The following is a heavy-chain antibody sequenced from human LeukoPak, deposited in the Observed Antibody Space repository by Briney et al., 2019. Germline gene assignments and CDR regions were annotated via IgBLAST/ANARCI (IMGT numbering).Heavy chain of an antibody. Sequence: GGSLRLSCTASGFTFGDYAMSWVRQAPGKGLEWVGFIRSKAYGGTTEYAASVKGRFTISRDDSKSIAYLQMNSLKTEDTAVYYCTIGGIAAAAFDAFDIWGQGTMVTVSS. V-gene: IGHV3-49*04. D-gene: IGHD6-25*01. CDR3: TIGGIAAAAFDAFDI. J-gene: IGHJ3*02. CDR1: GFTFGDYA. CDR2: IRSKAYGGTT.